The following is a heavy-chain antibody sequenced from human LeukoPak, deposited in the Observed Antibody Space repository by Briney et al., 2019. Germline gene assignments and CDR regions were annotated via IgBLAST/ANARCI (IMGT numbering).Heavy chain of an antibody. CDR3: ARDNDLTGYYGLDY. CDR1: GFTFSSYG. Sequence: PGRSLRLSCAASGFTFSSYGMHGVRQAPGKGLEWVAVIWYDGSNKYYAASVKGRFTISRDNSKNTLYLQMNSLRAEDTAVYYCARDNDLTGYYGLDYWGQGTLVTVSS. D-gene: IGHD3-9*01. J-gene: IGHJ4*02. V-gene: IGHV3-33*01. CDR2: IWYDGSNK.